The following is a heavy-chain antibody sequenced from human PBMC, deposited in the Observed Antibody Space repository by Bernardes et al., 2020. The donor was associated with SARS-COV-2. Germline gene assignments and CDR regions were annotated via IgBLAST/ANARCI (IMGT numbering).Heavy chain of an antibody. Sequence: ASVKVSCKASGYTFTGYYMHWVRQAPGQGLEWMGWINPNSGGTNYAQKFQGRVTMTRDTSISTAYMELSRLRSDDTAVYYCARSGSGYDSRTVAPGKKRHTDYWGQGTLVTVSS. CDR1: GYTFTGYY. CDR2: INPNSGGT. J-gene: IGHJ4*02. V-gene: IGHV1-2*02. CDR3: ARSGSGYDSRTVAPGKKRHTDY. D-gene: IGHD5-12*01.